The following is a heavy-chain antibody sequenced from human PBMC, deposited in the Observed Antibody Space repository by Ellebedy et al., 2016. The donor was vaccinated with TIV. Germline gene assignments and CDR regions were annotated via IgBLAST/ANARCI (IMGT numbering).Heavy chain of an antibody. D-gene: IGHD1-1*01. Sequence: AASVKVSCKASGYSFTSYSMHWVRQAPGQRPEWMGWIIGASGDPRYSQKFQHRVTITRDTPASVVYMELSSLTSEDTAVYYCASAKGYNWNAGIYFDYWGQGTLVTVSS. CDR3: ASAKGYNWNAGIYFDY. CDR1: GYSFTSYS. CDR2: IIGASGDP. J-gene: IGHJ4*02. V-gene: IGHV1-3*01.